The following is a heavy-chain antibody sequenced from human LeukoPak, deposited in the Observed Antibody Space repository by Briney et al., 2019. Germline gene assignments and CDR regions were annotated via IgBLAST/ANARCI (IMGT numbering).Heavy chain of an antibody. CDR1: GYSISSGYY. CDR2: IYHSGST. CDR3: ASGPLWFGEKFDY. J-gene: IGHJ4*02. Sequence: KPSETLSLTCTVSGYSISSGYYWGWIRQPPGKGLEWIGSIYHSGSTYYNPSPKSRVTISVDTSKNQFSLKLSSVTAADTAVYYCASGPLWFGEKFDYWGQGTLVTVSS. D-gene: IGHD3-10*01. V-gene: IGHV4-38-2*02.